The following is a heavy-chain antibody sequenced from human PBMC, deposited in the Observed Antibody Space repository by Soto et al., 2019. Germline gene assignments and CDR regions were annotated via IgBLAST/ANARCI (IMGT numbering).Heavy chain of an antibody. CDR1: GFTFSSYG. CDR3: AKDQGRGGYSYGYFSPYFDY. V-gene: IGHV3-30*18. CDR2: ISYDGSNK. J-gene: IGHJ4*02. Sequence: PGGSLRLSCAASGFTFSSYGMHWVRQAPGKGLEWVAVISYDGSNKYYADSVKGRFTISRDNSKNTLYLQMNSLRAEDTAVYYCAKDQGRGGYSYGYFSPYFDYWGQGTLVTLSS. D-gene: IGHD5-18*01.